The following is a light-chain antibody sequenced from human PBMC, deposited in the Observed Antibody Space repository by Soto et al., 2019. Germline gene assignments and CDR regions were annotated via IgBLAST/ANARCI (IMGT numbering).Light chain of an antibody. CDR3: QQCDSSPPT. CDR1: QKIRTSY. CDR2: GAS. Sequence: DIVLTQSPGILSLSPGERATLTCRASQKIRTSYFAWYQQRPGQAPRLLIYGASKRATDVTDRFSGSGSGKAFTLTISRMEPEELGVYYCQQCDSSPPTFGQGTKLEI. J-gene: IGKJ2*01. V-gene: IGKV3-20*01.